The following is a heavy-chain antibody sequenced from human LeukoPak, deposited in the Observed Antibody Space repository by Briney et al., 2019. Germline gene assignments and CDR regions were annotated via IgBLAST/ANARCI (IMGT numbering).Heavy chain of an antibody. CDR2: IYYSGST. Sequence: SETLSLTCTVSGGSISSSSYYWGWIRQPPGKGLAWIGNIYYSGSTYYNPSLKSRVTISVDTSKNQFSLKLSSVTAADTAVYYCARDYYDSVSYGMDVWGQGTTVTVSS. J-gene: IGHJ6*02. CDR3: ARDYYDSVSYGMDV. D-gene: IGHD3-22*01. CDR1: GGSISSSSYY. V-gene: IGHV4-39*02.